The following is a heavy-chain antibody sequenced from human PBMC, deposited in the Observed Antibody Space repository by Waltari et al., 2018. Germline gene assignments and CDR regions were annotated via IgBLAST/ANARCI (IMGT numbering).Heavy chain of an antibody. D-gene: IGHD4-4*01. CDR2: IKQDGSDA. J-gene: IGHJ4*02. Sequence: EVRLVESGGGLVQPGGSLRLSCEVSGFIFSDYWMSLVRQAPGKGLEWVANIKQDGSDANYMDSVKGRFIISRDNTKNSSYLQMNSLRADDTAVYFCARSKAAGYWGQGALVTVSS. V-gene: IGHV3-7*03. CDR1: GFIFSDYW. CDR3: ARSKAAGY.